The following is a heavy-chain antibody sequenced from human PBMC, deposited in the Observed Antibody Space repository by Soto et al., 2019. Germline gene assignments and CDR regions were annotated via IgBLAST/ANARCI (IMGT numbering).Heavy chain of an antibody. CDR1: GFTFSSYW. CDR3: ARDRGYSYGYYYYYGMDV. Sequence: GGSLRLSCAASGFTFSSYWMSWVRQAPGKGLEWVANIKQDGSEKYYVDSVKGRFTISRDNAKNSLYLQMNSLRAEDTVVYYCARDRGYSYGYYYYYGMDVWGQGTTVTVSS. J-gene: IGHJ6*02. D-gene: IGHD5-18*01. CDR2: IKQDGSEK. V-gene: IGHV3-7*03.